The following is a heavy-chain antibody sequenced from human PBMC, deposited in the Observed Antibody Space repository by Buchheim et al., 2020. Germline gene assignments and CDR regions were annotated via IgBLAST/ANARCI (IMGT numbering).Heavy chain of an antibody. CDR2: INHSGST. Sequence: QVQLQQWGAGLLKPSETLSLTCAVYGGSFSGYYWSWIRQPPGKGLEWIGEINHSGSTNYNPSLKSRVTISVATSKNQFSLKLSSVTAADTAVYYCARRGRGYDFWSGYYSPGMGYYYGMDVWGQGTT. D-gene: IGHD3-3*01. CDR1: GGSFSGYY. V-gene: IGHV4-34*01. CDR3: ARRGRGYDFWSGYYSPGMGYYYGMDV. J-gene: IGHJ6*02.